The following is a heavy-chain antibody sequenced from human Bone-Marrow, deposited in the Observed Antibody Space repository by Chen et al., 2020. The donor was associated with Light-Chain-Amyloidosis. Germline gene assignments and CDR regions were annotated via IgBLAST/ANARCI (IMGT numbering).Heavy chain of an antibody. CDR3: ARPTGPGNWGLGFDAFDI. Sequence: QLQLQESGPGLVKPSETLSLTCTVSGGSITSSNFYWGWIRQPPGKGLEWIGSILYSGSTYYSPSLTRRVTISVDTSKNQFSLNLSSVTAADTAVYYCARPTGPGNWGLGFDAFDIWGQGTMVTVSS. D-gene: IGHD7-27*01. J-gene: IGHJ3*02. V-gene: IGHV4-39*01. CDR1: GGSITSSNFY. CDR2: ILYSGST.